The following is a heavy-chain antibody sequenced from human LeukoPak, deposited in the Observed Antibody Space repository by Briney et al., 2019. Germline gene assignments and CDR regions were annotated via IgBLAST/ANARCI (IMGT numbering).Heavy chain of an antibody. CDR3: ARDLSYYDSSGFDY. CDR2: ICTSGCT. D-gene: IGHD3-22*01. Sequence: SQTLSRTCTVSGGSISSGSYYWSWIRQPAGKGLEWIARICTSGCTHYNPSLTSRVTISVDTSNNQFSLKRSSVTAADTAVYYCARDLSYYDSSGFDYWGQGTLVTVSS. J-gene: IGHJ4*02. V-gene: IGHV4-61*02. CDR1: GGSISSGSYY.